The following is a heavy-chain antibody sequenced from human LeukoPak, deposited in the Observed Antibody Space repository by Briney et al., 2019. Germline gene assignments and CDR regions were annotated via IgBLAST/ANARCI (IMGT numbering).Heavy chain of an antibody. J-gene: IGHJ4*02. D-gene: IGHD2-15*01. V-gene: IGHV3-48*04. CDR2: ISSSSSTI. CDR3: ARDDRICSGDSCYSDFDY. CDR1: GFTFSSYS. Sequence: PGGSLRLSCAASGFTFSSYSMNWVRQAPGKGLEWVSYISSSSSTIYYADSVKGRFTISRDNAKNSLYLQMNSLRAEDTAVYYCARDDRICSGDSCYSDFDYWGQGTLVTVSS.